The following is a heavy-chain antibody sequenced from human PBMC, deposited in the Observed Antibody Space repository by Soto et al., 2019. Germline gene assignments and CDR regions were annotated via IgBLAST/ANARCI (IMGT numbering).Heavy chain of an antibody. D-gene: IGHD2-15*01. V-gene: IGHV3-23*01. Sequence: GESLKISCAASGFTFSSYAMSWVRQAPGKGLEWVSAISGSGGSTYYADSVKGRFTISRDNSKNTLYLQMNSLRAEDTAVYYGAKDDCSGGSCYSVFRDAFDIWGQGTMVTVSS. CDR1: GFTFSSYA. CDR2: ISGSGGST. CDR3: AKDDCSGGSCYSVFRDAFDI. J-gene: IGHJ3*02.